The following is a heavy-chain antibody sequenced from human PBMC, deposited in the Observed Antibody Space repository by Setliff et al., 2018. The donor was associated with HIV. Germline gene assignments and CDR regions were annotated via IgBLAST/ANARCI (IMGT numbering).Heavy chain of an antibody. CDR3: ARARLQGIVTAVGPRDNCLDP. CDR2: ISAYTGHT. D-gene: IGHD3-9*01. J-gene: IGHJ5*02. CDR1: GYSFINYG. Sequence: GASVKVSCKASGYSFINYGISWVRQAPGQGLEWMGWISAYTGHTDYASRLLGRVTLTTDTSTSTAYMELRSLSSDDTAVYFCARARLQGIVTAVGPRDNCLDPWGQGTRVTSPQ. V-gene: IGHV1-18*01.